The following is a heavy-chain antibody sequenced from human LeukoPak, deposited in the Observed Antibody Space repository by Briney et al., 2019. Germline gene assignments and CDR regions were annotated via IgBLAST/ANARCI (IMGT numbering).Heavy chain of an antibody. CDR3: AREVIIGGFDY. V-gene: IGHV4-59*01. J-gene: IGHJ4*02. CDR1: GGSISSYD. CDR2: IYYSGST. D-gene: IGHD3-16*01. Sequence: PSETLSLTCTVSGGSISSYDWSWIRQPPGKGLEWIGYIYYSGSTNYNPSLKSRVTILVDTSKNQFSLKLSSVTAADTAVYYCAREVIIGGFDYWGQGALVTVSS.